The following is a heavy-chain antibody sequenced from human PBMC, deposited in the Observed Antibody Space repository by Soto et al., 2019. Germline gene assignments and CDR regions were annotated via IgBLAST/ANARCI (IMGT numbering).Heavy chain of an antibody. Sequence: HPGGSLRLSCAASGFTFSSYWMSWVRQAPGKGLEWVANIKQDGSEKYYVDSVKGRFTISRDNAKNSLYLQMNSLRAEDTAVYYCARDLPQWELELTNWFDPWGQGTLVTVSS. V-gene: IGHV3-7*03. CDR1: GFTFSSYW. J-gene: IGHJ5*02. CDR3: ARDLPQWELELTNWFDP. D-gene: IGHD1-7*01. CDR2: IKQDGSEK.